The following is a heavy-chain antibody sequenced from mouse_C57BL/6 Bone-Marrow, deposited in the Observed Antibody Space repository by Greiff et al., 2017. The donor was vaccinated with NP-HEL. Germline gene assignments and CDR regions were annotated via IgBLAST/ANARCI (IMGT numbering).Heavy chain of an antibody. Sequence: EVQLVESEGGLVQPGSSMKLSCTASGFTFSDYYMAWVRQVPEKGLEWVANINYDGSSTYYLDSLKSRFIISRDNAKNILYLQMSSLKSEDTATYYCARDHYGNYAGYFDVWGTGTTVTVSS. CDR2: INYDGSST. D-gene: IGHD2-1*01. CDR3: ARDHYGNYAGYFDV. V-gene: IGHV5-16*01. CDR1: GFTFSDYY. J-gene: IGHJ1*03.